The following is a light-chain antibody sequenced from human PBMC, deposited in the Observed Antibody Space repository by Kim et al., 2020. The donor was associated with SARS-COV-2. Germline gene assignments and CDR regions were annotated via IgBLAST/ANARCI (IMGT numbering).Light chain of an antibody. CDR2: DAS. V-gene: IGKV3-11*01. CDR3: QQCRIWPLT. Sequence: LSPGERATLSCRASQSVSSYLAWYQQKPGQAPRLLIYDASNRATGIPARFSGSGSGTDFTFTISSLEPEDFAVYYCQQCRIWPLTFGGGTKVDIK. J-gene: IGKJ4*01. CDR1: QSVSSY.